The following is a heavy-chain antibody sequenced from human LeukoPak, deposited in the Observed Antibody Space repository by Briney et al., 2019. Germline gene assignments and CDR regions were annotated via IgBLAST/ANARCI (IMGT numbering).Heavy chain of an antibody. CDR3: ASTIAAVVHY. V-gene: IGHV4-34*01. CDR2: INHSGST. CDR1: GGSFSGYY. J-gene: IGHJ4*02. Sequence: SETLSLTCAVYGGSFSGYYWSWVRQPPGKGLEWIGEINHSGSTNYNPSLKSRVTISVDTSKNQFSLKPSSVTAADTAVYYCASTIAAVVHYWGQGTLVTVSS. D-gene: IGHD6-13*01.